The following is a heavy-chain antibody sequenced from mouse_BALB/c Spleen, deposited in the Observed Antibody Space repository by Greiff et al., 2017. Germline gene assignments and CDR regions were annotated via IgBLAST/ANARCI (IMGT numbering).Heavy chain of an antibody. CDR2: INPGSGGT. V-gene: IGHV1-54*01. J-gene: IGHJ4*01. CDR1: GYAFTNYL. CDR3: AGGYYYGSSYAMDY. Sequence: VQLQQSGAELVRPGTSVKVSCKASGYAFTNYLIEWVKQRPGQGLEWIGVINPGSGGTNYNEKFKGKATLTADKSSSTAYMQLSSLTSDDSAVYFCAGGYYYGSSYAMDYWGQGTSVTVSS. D-gene: IGHD1-1*01.